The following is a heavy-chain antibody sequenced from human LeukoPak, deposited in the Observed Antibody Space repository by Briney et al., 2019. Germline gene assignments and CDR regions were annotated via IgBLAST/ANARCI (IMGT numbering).Heavy chain of an antibody. Sequence: PGGSLRLSCAASGFTFSDYYMSWIRQAPGKGLEWVSYISSSSYTNYADSVKGRFTISRDNAKNTLYLQMNSLRAEDTAVYYCTRGGSYGSFDSWGQGTLVTVSS. CDR1: GFTFSDYY. V-gene: IGHV3-11*06. D-gene: IGHD3-10*01. CDR3: TRGGSYGSFDS. CDR2: ISSSSYT. J-gene: IGHJ4*02.